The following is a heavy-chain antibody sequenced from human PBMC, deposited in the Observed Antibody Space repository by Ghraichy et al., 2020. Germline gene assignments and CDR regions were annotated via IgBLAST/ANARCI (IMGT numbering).Heavy chain of an antibody. CDR3: ARGPIVTMVRGVINHNWFDP. D-gene: IGHD3-10*01. J-gene: IGHJ5*02. V-gene: IGHV4-34*01. Sequence: SETLSLTCAVYGGSFSGYYWSWIRQPPGKGLEWIGEIHHSGSTNYNPSLKSRVTISVDTSKNQFSLTLSSVTAADTAVSYCARGPIVTMVRGVINHNWFDPWGQGTLVTVSS. CDR2: IHHSGST. CDR1: GGSFSGYY.